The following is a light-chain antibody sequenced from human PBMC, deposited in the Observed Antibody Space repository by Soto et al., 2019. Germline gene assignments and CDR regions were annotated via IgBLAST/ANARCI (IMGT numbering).Light chain of an antibody. CDR1: SSDVGGYNY. J-gene: IGLJ1*01. CDR2: EVS. Sequence: QSALTQPASVSGSPGQSITISCTGTSSDVGGYNYVSWYQPHPGKAPKLMIYEVSNRPSGVSNRFSGSKSGNTASLTISGLHAEDEADYYCSSYTSSSIDYVFGTGTKLTVL. CDR3: SSYTSSSIDYV. V-gene: IGLV2-14*01.